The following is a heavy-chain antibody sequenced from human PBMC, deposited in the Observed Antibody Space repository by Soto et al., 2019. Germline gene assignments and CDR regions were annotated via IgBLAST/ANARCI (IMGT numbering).Heavy chain of an antibody. CDR3: ARDTAGLSY. V-gene: IGHV3-74*01. CDR1: GLTFSNFR. D-gene: IGHD2-21*02. Sequence: EVQLVESGGGLVQPGGSLRLSCAVSGLTFSNFRVHWVRQAPGKGLVWVALISNDGRSTNHADSVKGRFTISRDNAKSTLYLQLNSLRAEDTAVYYCARDTAGLSYWGQGTLVTVSS. J-gene: IGHJ4*02. CDR2: ISNDGRST.